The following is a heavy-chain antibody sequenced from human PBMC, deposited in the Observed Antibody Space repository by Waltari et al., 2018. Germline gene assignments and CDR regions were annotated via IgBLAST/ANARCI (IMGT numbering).Heavy chain of an antibody. CDR2: IYSGGST. CDR3: ARGETAVFDY. CDR1: GFTVISNY. V-gene: IGHV3-53*01. J-gene: IGHJ4*02. Sequence: EVQLVESGGGLIQPGGSLRLSCAASGFTVISNYMTWVRQAPGKGLEWVEVIYSGGSTDYPKSVKGRFTISRDSYKNTLSLQMNSLRAEDTAVYYCARGETAVFDYWGQGTLVTVSS.